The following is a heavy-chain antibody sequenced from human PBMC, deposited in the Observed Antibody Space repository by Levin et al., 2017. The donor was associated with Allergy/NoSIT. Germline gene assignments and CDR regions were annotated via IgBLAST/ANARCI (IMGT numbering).Heavy chain of an antibody. Sequence: LSLTCAASGFTFSSSSMNWVRQAPGQGLEWISYISTSSSPIYYADSVKGRFTISRDNAKNSLYLQMNSLRDEDTAVYYCARASTDGPYYYYMDVWGKGTTVTVSS. J-gene: IGHJ6*03. CDR1: GFTFSSSS. D-gene: IGHD5-24*01. CDR2: ISTSSSPI. CDR3: ARASTDGPYYYYMDV. V-gene: IGHV3-48*02.